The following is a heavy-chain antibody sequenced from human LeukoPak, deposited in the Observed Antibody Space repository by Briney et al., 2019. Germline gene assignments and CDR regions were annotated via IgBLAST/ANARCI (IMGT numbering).Heavy chain of an antibody. J-gene: IGHJ4*02. Sequence: PSETLSLTCTVSGGSISSSSYYWGWIRQPPGKGLEWIGEIYHSGSTNYNPSLKSRVTISVDKSKNQFSLKLSSVTAADTAVYYCARDDSGGRNFDYWGQGTLVTVSS. V-gene: IGHV4-39*07. CDR3: ARDDSGGRNFDY. D-gene: IGHD4-23*01. CDR1: GGSISSSSYY. CDR2: IYHSGST.